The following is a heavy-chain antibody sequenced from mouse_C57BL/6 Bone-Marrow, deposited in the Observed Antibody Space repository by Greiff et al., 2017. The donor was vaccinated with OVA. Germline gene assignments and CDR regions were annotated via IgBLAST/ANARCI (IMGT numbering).Heavy chain of an antibody. CDR3: TRGRYYGSFAY. CDR1: GYTFTGYW. V-gene: IGHV1-9*01. CDR2: ILPGSGST. D-gene: IGHD1-1*01. J-gene: IGHJ3*01. Sequence: VQLQQSGAELMKPGASVKLSCKATGYTFTGYWIEWVKQRPGHGLEWIGEILPGSGSTNYNEKFKGKAILTADKSSSTAYMELRSLTSEDSAVYYCTRGRYYGSFAYWGQGTLVTVSA.